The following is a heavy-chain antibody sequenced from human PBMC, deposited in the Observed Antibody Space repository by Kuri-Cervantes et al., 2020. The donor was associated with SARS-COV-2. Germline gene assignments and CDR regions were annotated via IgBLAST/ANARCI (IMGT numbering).Heavy chain of an antibody. D-gene: IGHD2-21*02. CDR3: AKDPIVVVTASDTFDY. CDR2: ISSSSSYI. CDR1: GFTFSSYE. J-gene: IGHJ4*02. V-gene: IGHV3-21*04. Sequence: GESLKISCAASGFTFSSYEMNRVRQAPGKGLEWVSSISSSSSYIYYADSVKGRFTISRDNSKNTLYLQMNSLRAEDTAVYYCAKDPIVVVTASDTFDYWGQGTLVTVSS.